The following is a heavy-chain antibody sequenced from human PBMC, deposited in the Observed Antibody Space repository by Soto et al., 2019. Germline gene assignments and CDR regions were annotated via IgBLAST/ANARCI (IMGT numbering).Heavy chain of an antibody. CDR1: GFTFSSYA. J-gene: IGHJ4*02. CDR3: ARDRSYYDSSGYSIDY. Sequence: GGSLRLSCAASGFTFSSYAMHWVRQAPGKGLEWVAVISYDGSNKYYADSVKGRFTISRDNSKNTLYLQMNSLRAEDTAVYYCARDRSYYDSSGYSIDYWGQGTLVTVSS. CDR2: ISYDGSNK. V-gene: IGHV3-30-3*01. D-gene: IGHD3-22*01.